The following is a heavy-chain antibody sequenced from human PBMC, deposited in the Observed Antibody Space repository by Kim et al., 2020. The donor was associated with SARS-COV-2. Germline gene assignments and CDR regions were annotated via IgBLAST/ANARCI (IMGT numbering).Heavy chain of an antibody. CDR2: THYRSKWYN. CDR1: GDSVSSNSAA. Sequence: SRTLSLTCAISGDSVSSNSAAWNWLRQSPSRGLEWLGRTHYRSKWYNDYAVSVKSRITINPDTYKNQFSLHLNSVTPEDTAVYYCARVGDSSGFHYWGQGTLVTVSS. V-gene: IGHV6-1*01. D-gene: IGHD3-22*01. J-gene: IGHJ4*02. CDR3: ARVGDSSGFHY.